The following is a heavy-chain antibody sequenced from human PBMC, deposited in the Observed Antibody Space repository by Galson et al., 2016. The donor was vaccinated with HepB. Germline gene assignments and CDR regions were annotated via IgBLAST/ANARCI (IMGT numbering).Heavy chain of an antibody. CDR2: ISWNSGSI. D-gene: IGHD6-19*01. CDR3: AKWGSSAWYTDRYYFDY. Sequence: SLRLSCAASEFTFHYYAMHWVRQAPGRGLEWVSGISWNSGSIGYADSVKGRFTISRDNAKNSLYLQMNSLRAEDTALYYCAKWGSSAWYTDRYYFDYWGQGTLVTVSS. V-gene: IGHV3-9*01. J-gene: IGHJ4*02. CDR1: EFTFHYYA.